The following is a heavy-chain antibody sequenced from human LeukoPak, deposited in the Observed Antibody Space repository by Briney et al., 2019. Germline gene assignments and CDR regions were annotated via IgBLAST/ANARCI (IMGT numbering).Heavy chain of an antibody. CDR1: GFTFSSYS. J-gene: IGHJ4*02. Sequence: PEGSLRLSCAPSGFTFSSYSMNWVRQAPGKGLEWVSYISSSSSTIYYADSVKGRFTISRDNSKNTLYLQMNSLRAEDTAVYYCARARVAGVVPAVKDYWGQGTLVTVSS. V-gene: IGHV3-48*01. CDR2: ISSSSSTI. CDR3: ARARVAGVVPAVKDY. D-gene: IGHD2-2*01.